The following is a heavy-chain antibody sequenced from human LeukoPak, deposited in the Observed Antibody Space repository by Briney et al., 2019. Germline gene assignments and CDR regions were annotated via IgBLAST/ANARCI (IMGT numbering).Heavy chain of an antibody. CDR1: GFTFSDYV. V-gene: IGHV3-23*01. CDR2: ISGSGGST. Sequence: GGSLRLSCAASGFTFSDYVMGWVRQAPGKGLEWVSAISGSGGSTYYADSVKGRFTISRDNSKNTLYLQMDSLRADDTAVYFCAKSPYYDSSGDAFEIWGQGTLVTVSS. D-gene: IGHD3-22*01. J-gene: IGHJ3*02. CDR3: AKSPYYDSSGDAFEI.